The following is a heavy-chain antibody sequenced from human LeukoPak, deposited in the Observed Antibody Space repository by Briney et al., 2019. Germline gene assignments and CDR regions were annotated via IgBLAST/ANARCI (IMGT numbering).Heavy chain of an antibody. V-gene: IGHV3-21*01. CDR1: GFTFSSYS. J-gene: IGHJ3*02. CDR2: ISSSSSYI. CDR3: ASFVGDYAFDI. Sequence: PGGSLRLSCAASGFTFSSYSMNRVRQAPGKGLEWVSSISSSSSYIYYADSVKGRFTISRDNAKNSLYLQMNSLRAEDTAVYYCASFVGDYAFDIWGQGTMVTVSS. D-gene: IGHD1-26*01.